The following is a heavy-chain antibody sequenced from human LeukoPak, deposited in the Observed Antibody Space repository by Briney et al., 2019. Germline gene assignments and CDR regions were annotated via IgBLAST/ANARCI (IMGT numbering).Heavy chain of an antibody. CDR2: IYYSGNT. J-gene: IGHJ4*02. CDR3: ARPVDHDGFDY. D-gene: IGHD3-9*01. V-gene: IGHV4-39*01. CDR1: GGSISSSSRY. Sequence: SETLSLTCAVSGGSISSSSRYWGWIRQPPGKGLEWIGNIYYSGNTYYNPSLKSRVTISVDTSKNQFSLKLSSMTAADTAVYFCARPVDHDGFDYWGQGTLVTVSS.